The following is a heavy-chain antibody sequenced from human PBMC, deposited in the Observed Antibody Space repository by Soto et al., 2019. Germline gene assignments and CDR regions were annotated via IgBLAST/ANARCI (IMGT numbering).Heavy chain of an antibody. V-gene: IGHV3-23*01. D-gene: IGHD1-20*01. J-gene: IGHJ4*02. Sequence: WGSLRLSCAASGFTFSSYAMSWVRQAPGKGLEWVSAISGSGGSTYYADSVKGRFTISRDNSKNTLYLQMNSLRAEDTAVYYCAKPGAPYNWKPYYFDYWGQGTLVTVSS. CDR2: ISGSGGST. CDR1: GFTFSSYA. CDR3: AKPGAPYNWKPYYFDY.